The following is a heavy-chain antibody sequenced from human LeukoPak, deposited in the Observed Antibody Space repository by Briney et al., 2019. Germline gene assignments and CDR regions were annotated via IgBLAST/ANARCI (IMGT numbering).Heavy chain of an antibody. Sequence: SETLSLTCTVSGGSIINYYWSWIRQPPGKGLEWIGYISHSESSNYNPSLKNRVTLSVDTFKNQFSLKLSSVTAADTAVYYCASLWPYQLSAFDIWGQGTMVTVSS. D-gene: IGHD2-2*01. J-gene: IGHJ3*02. CDR1: GGSIINYY. CDR3: ASLWPYQLSAFDI. CDR2: ISHSESS. V-gene: IGHV4-59*12.